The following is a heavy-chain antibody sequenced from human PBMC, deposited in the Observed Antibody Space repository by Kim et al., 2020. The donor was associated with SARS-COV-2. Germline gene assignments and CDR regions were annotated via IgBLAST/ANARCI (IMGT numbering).Heavy chain of an antibody. J-gene: IGHJ4*02. CDR2: ISYDGSNK. V-gene: IGHV3-30-3*01. CDR3: ARDLYIAAAGTGYYDSSGYYGAFDY. Sequence: GGSLRHSCAASGFTFSSYAMHWVRQAPGKGLEWVAVISYDGSNKYYADSVKGRFTISRDNSKNTLYLQMNSLRAEDTAVYYCARDLYIAAAGTGYYDSSGYYGAFDYWGQGTLVTVSS. CDR1: GFTFSSYA. D-gene: IGHD3-22*01.